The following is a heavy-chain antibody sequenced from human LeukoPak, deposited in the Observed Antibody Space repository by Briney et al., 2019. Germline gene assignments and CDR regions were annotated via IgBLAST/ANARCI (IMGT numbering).Heavy chain of an antibody. Sequence: PGGSLRLSCAASGFTFSDYSMNWVRQAPGKGLEWLSYIGLSSGARYYADSVKGRFSISSDNAKNSLSLQMNSLRADDTAVYYCARDRNYAFDYWGQGILVTVSS. D-gene: IGHD2-2*01. J-gene: IGHJ4*02. V-gene: IGHV3-48*04. CDR1: GFTFSDYS. CDR3: ARDRNYAFDY. CDR2: IGLSSGAR.